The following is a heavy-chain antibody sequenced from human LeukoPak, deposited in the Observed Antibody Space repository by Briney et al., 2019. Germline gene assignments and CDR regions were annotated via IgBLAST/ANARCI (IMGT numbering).Heavy chain of an antibody. CDR1: GLTLSRYW. D-gene: IGHD1-26*01. J-gene: IGHJ4*02. CDR3: ARGSSGSYFQFIDY. V-gene: IGHV3-7*01. Sequence: GGSLRLSCAASGLTLSRYWMTWVRQAPGKGLEWVANINQDGNKKYYVDSVKGRFTISRDNAKNSLYLQMNSLRAEDTAVYYCARGSSGSYFQFIDYWGQGTLVTVSS. CDR2: INQDGNKK.